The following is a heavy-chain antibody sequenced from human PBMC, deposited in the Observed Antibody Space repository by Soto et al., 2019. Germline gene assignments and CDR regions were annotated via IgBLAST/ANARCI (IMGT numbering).Heavy chain of an antibody. CDR2: TNAGNGNT. J-gene: IGHJ6*02. CDR3: ARDPSYYRMDV. Sequence: GASVKVSCKASGYTFTSYAMHWVRQAPGQRLEWMGWTNAGNGNTKYSQKSQGRVTITRDTSASTAYMELSSLRSEDTAVYYCARDPSYYRMDVWGQGTTVTVSS. V-gene: IGHV1-3*01. CDR1: GYTFTSYA.